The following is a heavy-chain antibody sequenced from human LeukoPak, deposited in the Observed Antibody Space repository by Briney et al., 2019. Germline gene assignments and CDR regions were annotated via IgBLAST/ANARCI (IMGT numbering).Heavy chain of an antibody. D-gene: IGHD2-2*01. Sequence: GGSLRLSCAASGFTFSSYAMHWVRQAPGKGLEGVALISYDGSNKYYADSVKGRFTISRDNSKNTLYLQMNSLRAEDTAVYYCAGGRTDIVVVPATLRNYYFDYWGQGTLVTVSS. V-gene: IGHV3-30*04. CDR3: AGGRTDIVVVPATLRNYYFDY. CDR1: GFTFSSYA. CDR2: ISYDGSNK. J-gene: IGHJ4*02.